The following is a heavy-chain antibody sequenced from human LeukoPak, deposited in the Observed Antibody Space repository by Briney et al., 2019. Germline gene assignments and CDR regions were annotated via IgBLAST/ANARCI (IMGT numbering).Heavy chain of an antibody. V-gene: IGHV4-34*01. CDR3: ARGHCSGGSCYSHYYYYMDV. D-gene: IGHD2-15*01. Sequence: SETLSLTCAVYGGSFSGYYWSWIRQPPGKGLEWIGEINHSGSTNYNPSLKSRVTISVDTSKNQFSLKPSSVTAADTAVYYCARGHCSGGSCYSHYYYYMDVWGKGTTVTVSS. J-gene: IGHJ6*03. CDR1: GGSFSGYY. CDR2: INHSGST.